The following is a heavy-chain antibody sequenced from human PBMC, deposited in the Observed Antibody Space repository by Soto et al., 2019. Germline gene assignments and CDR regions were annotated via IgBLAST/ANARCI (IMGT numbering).Heavy chain of an antibody. D-gene: IGHD1-20*01. J-gene: IGHJ4*02. V-gene: IGHV3-30-3*01. CDR2: ISYDGGNQ. CDR3: ARGPITQTSFIDH. Sequence: GGSLRLSCAASGFTFSSYPMHWVRQAPGKGLEWVTVISYDGGNQYYADSVKGRFTISRDNSKDTLYLQMHSLRSDDTAVYFCARGPITQTSFIDHWGQGTLVTVSS. CDR1: GFTFSSYP.